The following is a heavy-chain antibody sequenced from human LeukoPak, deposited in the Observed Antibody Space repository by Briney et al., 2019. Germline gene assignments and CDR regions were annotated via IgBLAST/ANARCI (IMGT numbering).Heavy chain of an antibody. CDR2: IYHSGST. D-gene: IGHD2-21*02. V-gene: IGHV4-4*02. CDR1: GGPISSSNW. J-gene: IGHJ3*02. Sequence: PSETLSLTCAVSGGPISSSNWWSWVRQPPGKGLEWIGEIYHSGSTNYNPSLKSRVTISVDKSKNQFSLKLSSVTAADTAVYYCARDGGRAYCGGDCYSKAFDIWGQGTMVTVSS. CDR3: ARDGGRAYCGGDCYSKAFDI.